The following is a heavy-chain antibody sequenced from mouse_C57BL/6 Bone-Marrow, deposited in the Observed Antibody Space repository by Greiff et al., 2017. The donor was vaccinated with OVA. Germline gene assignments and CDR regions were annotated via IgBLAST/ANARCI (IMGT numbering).Heavy chain of an antibody. CDR2: IDPSDSYT. Sequence: QVQLQQPGAELVKPGASVKLSCKASGYTFTSYWMQWVKQRPGQGLEWIGEIDPSDSYTNYNQKFKGKATLTVDTSSSTAYMQLSSLTSEDSAVYDCARNWAFAYWGQGTLVTVSA. CDR3: ARNWAFAY. J-gene: IGHJ3*01. D-gene: IGHD4-1*01. V-gene: IGHV1-50*01. CDR1: GYTFTSYW.